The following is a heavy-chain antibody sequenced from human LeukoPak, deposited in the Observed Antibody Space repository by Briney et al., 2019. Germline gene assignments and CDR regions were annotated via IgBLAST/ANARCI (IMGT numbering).Heavy chain of an antibody. CDR2: INPNSGGT. CDR1: GYTFTRYY. J-gene: IGHJ4*02. V-gene: IGHV1-2*04. Sequence: ASVKVSCKASGYTFTRYYMHWVRQAPGQGLEWMGWINPNSGGTNYAQKFQGWVTMTRDTSISTAYMELSRLRSDDTAVYYCASTYGTTDFGVVIPFDYWGQGTLVTVSS. D-gene: IGHD3-3*01. CDR3: ASTYGTTDFGVVIPFDY.